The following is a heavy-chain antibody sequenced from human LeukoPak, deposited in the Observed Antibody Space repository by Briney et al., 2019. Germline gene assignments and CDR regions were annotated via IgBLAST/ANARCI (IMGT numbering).Heavy chain of an antibody. CDR3: ARGYAAFSYMDV. D-gene: IGHD2-15*01. CDR2: IIPIFGTA. J-gene: IGHJ6*03. CDR1: GGTFSSYA. V-gene: IGHV1-69*05. Sequence: VASVKVSCKASGGTFSSYAISWVRQAPGQGLEWMGGIIPIFGTANYAQKFQGRVTITTDESTSTAYMELSRLRSEDTAVYYCARGYAAFSYMDVWGKGTTVTVSS.